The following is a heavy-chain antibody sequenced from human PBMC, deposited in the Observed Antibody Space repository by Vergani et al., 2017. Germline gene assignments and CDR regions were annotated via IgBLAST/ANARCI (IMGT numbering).Heavy chain of an antibody. CDR1: GFTFSSYA. CDR3: ARDGYDILTGYYNLLDY. V-gene: IGHV3-30-3*01. CDR2: ISYDGSNK. D-gene: IGHD3-9*01. J-gene: IGHJ4*02. Sequence: QVQLVESGGGVVQPGRSLRLSCAASGFTFSSYAMHWVRQAPGKGLEWVAVISYDGSNKYYADSVKGRFTISRDNSKNTLYLQMNSLRAEDTAVYYCARDGYDILTGYYNLLDYWGQGTLVIVSS.